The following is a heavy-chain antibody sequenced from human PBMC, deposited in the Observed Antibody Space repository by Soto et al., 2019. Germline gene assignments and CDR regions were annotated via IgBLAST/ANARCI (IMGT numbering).Heavy chain of an antibody. CDR2: IYYSGST. V-gene: IGHV4-59*08. CDR1: GGSISSYY. D-gene: IGHD6-13*01. J-gene: IGHJ6*03. Sequence: SETLSLTCTVSGGSISSYYCSWIRQPPGKGLEWIGYIYYSGSTNYNPSLKSRVTISVDTSKNQFSLKLSSVTAADTAVYYCARLTYRQQGYYYYYMDVWGKGTTVTVSS. CDR3: ARLTYRQQGYYYYYMDV.